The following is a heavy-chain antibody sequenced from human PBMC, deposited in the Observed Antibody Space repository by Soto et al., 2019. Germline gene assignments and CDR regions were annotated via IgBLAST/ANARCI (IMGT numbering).Heavy chain of an antibody. Sequence: IKKPPGKGLEWLGYIYYTGSTNYNPYLKSRVTMSLDTSNNQFSLKLSSVTAADAAVYFCARDRAGTPAGNTVTEFWVRRTSVPVSS. J-gene: IGHJ6*04. V-gene: IGHV4-59*01. CDR2: IYYTGST. D-gene: IGHD2-15*01. CDR3: ARDRAGTPAGNTVTEF.